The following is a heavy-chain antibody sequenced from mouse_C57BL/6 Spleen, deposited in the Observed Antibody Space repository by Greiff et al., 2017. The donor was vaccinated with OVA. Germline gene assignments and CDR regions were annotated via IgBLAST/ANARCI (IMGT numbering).Heavy chain of an antibody. J-gene: IGHJ2*01. D-gene: IGHD2-1*01. Sequence: QVQLKESGAELVKPGASVKISCKASGYAFSCYWMNWVKQRPGKGLEWIGQIYPGDGDTNYNGKFKGQATLTADKTSSTAYMQLSSLTSEDSAVYFCARDGNYYFDDWGKGTTLTVSS. CDR2: IYPGDGDT. CDR3: ARDGNYYFDD. CDR1: GYAFSCYW. V-gene: IGHV1-80*01.